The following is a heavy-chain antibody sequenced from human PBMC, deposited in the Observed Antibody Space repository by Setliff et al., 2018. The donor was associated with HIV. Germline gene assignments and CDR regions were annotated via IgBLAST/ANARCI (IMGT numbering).Heavy chain of an antibody. CDR2: ISYDGSNK. J-gene: IGHJ6*04. V-gene: IGHV3-30*04. D-gene: IGHD5-18*01. CDR1: SSYA. Sequence: GSLRLSCEAFSSYAMHWVRQAPGKGLVWVAVISYDGSNKYYADSVKGRFTISRDNSRNTLYLQKNSLRPEDSAVYYCATEVEKYSYGSSGMDVWGKGTTVTVSS. CDR3: ATEVEKYSYGSSGMDV.